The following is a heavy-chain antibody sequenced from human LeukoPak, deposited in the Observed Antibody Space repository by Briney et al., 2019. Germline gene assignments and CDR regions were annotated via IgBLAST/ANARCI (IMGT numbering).Heavy chain of an antibody. V-gene: IGHV1-2*02. CDR2: INLNSGGT. CDR3: ATSSGYSSGWYSGWDDYGGNRVAFDI. J-gene: IGHJ3*02. Sequence: ASVKVSCKASGYTFTGYYMHWVRQAPGQGLEWMGWINLNSGGTKYAQKFQGRVTMTRDTSISTAYMELSRLRSDDTAVYYCATSSGYSSGWYSGWDDYGGNRVAFDIWGQGTMVTVSS. CDR1: GYTFTGYY. D-gene: IGHD6-19*01.